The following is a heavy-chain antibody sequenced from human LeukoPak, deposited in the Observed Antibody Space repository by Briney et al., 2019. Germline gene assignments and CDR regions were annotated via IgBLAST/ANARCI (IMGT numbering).Heavy chain of an antibody. J-gene: IGHJ6*02. CDR1: GYTFTGYY. Sequence: ASVNVSCKASGYTFTGYYMHWVRQAPGQGLEWMGWINPNSGGTNYAQKFQGRVTMTRDTSISTAYMELSRLRSDDTAVYYCARDLIVVVVPAAPDQYYYYYGMDVWGQGTTVTVSS. D-gene: IGHD2-2*01. CDR3: ARDLIVVVVPAAPDQYYYYYGMDV. V-gene: IGHV1-2*02. CDR2: INPNSGGT.